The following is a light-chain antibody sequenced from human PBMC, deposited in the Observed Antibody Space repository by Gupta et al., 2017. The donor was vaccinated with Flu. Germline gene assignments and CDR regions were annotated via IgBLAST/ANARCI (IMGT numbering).Light chain of an antibody. CDR3: MQALQTPYS. Sequence: DIVMTQSPLSLPVTPGEPAAISCRSSQSLLHSNGYKYLDWYRQKPGQSPQLLIYLGSNRASGVPDRISGSGSGTDFTLKISRVEAEDVGVYYCMQALQTPYSFGQGTKLEIK. CDR1: QSLLHSNGYKY. J-gene: IGKJ2*03. V-gene: IGKV2-28*01. CDR2: LGS.